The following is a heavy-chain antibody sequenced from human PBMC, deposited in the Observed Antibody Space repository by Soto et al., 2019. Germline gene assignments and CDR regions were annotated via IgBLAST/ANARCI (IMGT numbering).Heavy chain of an antibody. CDR3: AKQGAAVAATPWFDP. J-gene: IGHJ5*02. D-gene: IGHD2-15*01. Sequence: EVQVLESGGALVQPGGSLRLSCAASGFTFTSFVMNWVRQAPGKGLEWLSIISGSGDSTFYADSVKGRFTISRDNSKNTLYLQMNSLRADDTAIYYCAKQGAAVAATPWFDPWGQGTLVTVSS. V-gene: IGHV3-23*01. CDR1: GFTFTSFV. CDR2: ISGSGDST.